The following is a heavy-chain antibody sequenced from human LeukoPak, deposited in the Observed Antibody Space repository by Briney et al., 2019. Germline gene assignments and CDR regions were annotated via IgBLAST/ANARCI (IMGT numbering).Heavy chain of an antibody. D-gene: IGHD1-14*01. CDR3: ARLPTLGIDY. Sequence: AASVKVSCKASIYSFTDYYIHWVRQAPGQGLEWMGWINPNSGGTNYAQKFQGRVTMTRDTSISTAYMELSRLRSDDTAVYYCARLPTLGIDYWGQGTLVTVSS. J-gene: IGHJ4*02. CDR2: INPNSGGT. V-gene: IGHV1-2*02. CDR1: IYSFTDYY.